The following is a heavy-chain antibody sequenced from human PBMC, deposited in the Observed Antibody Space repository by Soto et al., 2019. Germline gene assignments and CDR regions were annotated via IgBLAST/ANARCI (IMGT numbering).Heavy chain of an antibody. D-gene: IGHD1-26*01. V-gene: IGHV4-59*01. J-gene: IGHJ6*02. CDR1: GGSISSYS. CDR2: IYYSGST. Sequence: PSATLSLTCTVSGGSISSYSWSWIRQPPGKGLEWIGYIYYSGSTNCNPSLKSRVTISVDTSKTQFSLKVSSVTAADTAVYYCARATKGYYYGIDVWGQGTTVTVSS. CDR3: ARATKGYYYGIDV.